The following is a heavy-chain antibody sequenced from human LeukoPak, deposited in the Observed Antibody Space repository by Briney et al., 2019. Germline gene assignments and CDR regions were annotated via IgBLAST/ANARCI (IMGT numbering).Heavy chain of an antibody. CDR1: GGSISSSNW. J-gene: IGHJ2*01. Sequence: SGTLSLTCAVSGGSISSSNWWSWVRQPPGKGLEWIGEIYHSGSTNYNPSLKSRVTISVDKSKNQFSLQLNSVTPEDTAVYYCARTTLWLGMPLDLWGRGTLVTVSS. V-gene: IGHV4-4*02. D-gene: IGHD6-19*01. CDR2: IYHSGST. CDR3: ARTTLWLGMPLDL.